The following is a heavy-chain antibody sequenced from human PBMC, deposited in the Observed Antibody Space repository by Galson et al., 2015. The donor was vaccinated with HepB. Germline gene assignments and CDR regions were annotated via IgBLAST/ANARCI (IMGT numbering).Heavy chain of an antibody. CDR2: ISYHGNNQ. V-gene: IGHV3-30*18. J-gene: IGHJ4*02. D-gene: IGHD3-10*01. CDR3: AKDGPGSGTYYGYYFDY. CDR1: GFIFSNYG. Sequence: SLRLSCAASGFIFSNYGMHWVRQAPGRGLEWLAVISYHGNNQYYADSVKGRFTISRDSSKNTLYLQMNSLRAEDTAVYYCAKDGPGSGTYYGYYFDYWGQGTLVTVSS.